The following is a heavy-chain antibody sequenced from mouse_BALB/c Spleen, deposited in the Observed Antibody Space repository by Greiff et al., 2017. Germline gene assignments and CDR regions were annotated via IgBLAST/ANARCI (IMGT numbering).Heavy chain of an antibody. CDR1: GFTFSSYG. J-gene: IGHJ2*01. CDR3: ARHGNYY. V-gene: IGHV5-6*02. CDR2: ISSGGSYT. Sequence: DVKVVESGGDLVKPGGSLKLSCAASGFTFSSYGMSWVRQTPDKRLEWVATISSGGSYTYYPDSVKGRFTISRDNAKNTLYLQMSSLKSEDTAMYYCARHGNYYWGQGTTLTVSS. D-gene: IGHD2-1*01.